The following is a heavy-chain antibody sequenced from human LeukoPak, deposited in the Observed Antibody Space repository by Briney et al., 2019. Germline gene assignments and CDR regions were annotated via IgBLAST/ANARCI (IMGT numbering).Heavy chain of an antibody. CDR2: ISPSVST. Sequence: PSETLSLTCTVSGGSISDYNWSWIRQPAGKGLEWIGRISPSVSTNYNPSLKSRVTMSVDTSRNQFSLNLSSVTAADTAVYYCARDGWRGGGGSGSQQYFFDQWGQGTLVTVSS. D-gene: IGHD3-10*01. CDR1: GGSISDYN. CDR3: ARDGWRGGGGSGSQQYFFDQ. V-gene: IGHV4-4*07. J-gene: IGHJ4*02.